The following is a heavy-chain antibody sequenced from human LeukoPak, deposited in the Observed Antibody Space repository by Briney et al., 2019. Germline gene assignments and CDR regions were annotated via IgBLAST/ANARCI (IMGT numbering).Heavy chain of an antibody. CDR2: IGGSGAGT. CDR1: GFTFSRTA. Sequence: PGGSLRLSCAASGFTFSRTAMSWVRQAPGKGLQWVATIGGSGAGTYYAASLEGRFNISRDNSKNTLYLQMNSLRTEDTATYYCAKDANYLRSGSFFIPFDYWGQGTLVTVHS. V-gene: IGHV3-23*01. CDR3: AKDANYLRSGSFFIPFDY. D-gene: IGHD4/OR15-4a*01. J-gene: IGHJ4*02.